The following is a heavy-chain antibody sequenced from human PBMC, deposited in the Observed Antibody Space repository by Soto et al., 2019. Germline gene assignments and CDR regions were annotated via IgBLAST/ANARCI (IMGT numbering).Heavy chain of an antibody. V-gene: IGHV3-43*01. Sequence: PWKSRRRSWAASGFSFEYYTMHWVRQGPGKGPGWMSLISFDGGITYYSDSVKGRFISSRDNSTNSLFLEMNSLTSEDGGMYFCARDSYDILTGQKRYFDFWGQGTLVTVSS. CDR1: GFSFEYYT. D-gene: IGHD3-9*01. CDR3: ARDSYDILTGQKRYFDF. J-gene: IGHJ4*02. CDR2: ISFDGGIT.